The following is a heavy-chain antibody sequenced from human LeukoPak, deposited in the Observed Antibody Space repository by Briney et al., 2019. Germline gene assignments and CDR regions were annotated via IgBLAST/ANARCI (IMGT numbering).Heavy chain of an antibody. CDR2: ISGSGGST. J-gene: IGHJ4*02. D-gene: IGHD3-3*01. CDR1: GFTFSSYA. Sequence: GGSLRLSCAASGFTFSSYAMSWVRQAPGKGLEWVSAISGSGGSTYYADSVKGRFTISRDNSKNTLYLQMNSLRAEDTAVYYCAKARWETQYYDFWSGYYPFDYWAREPWSPSPQ. V-gene: IGHV3-23*01. CDR3: AKARWETQYYDFWSGYYPFDY.